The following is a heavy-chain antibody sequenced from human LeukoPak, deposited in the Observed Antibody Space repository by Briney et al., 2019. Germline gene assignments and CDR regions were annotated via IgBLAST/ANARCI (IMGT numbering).Heavy chain of an antibody. CDR3: ARDLYYYDSSGYYYGMDV. J-gene: IGHJ6*02. V-gene: IGHV3-21*01. CDR1: GFTFSSYS. CDR2: ISSSSSYI. D-gene: IGHD3-22*01. Sequence: GGSLRLSCAASGFTFSSYSMNWVRQAPGKGLEWVSSISSSSSYICYADSVKGRFTISRDNAKNSLYLQMNSLRAEDTAVYYCARDLYYYDSSGYYYGMDVWGQGTTVTVSS.